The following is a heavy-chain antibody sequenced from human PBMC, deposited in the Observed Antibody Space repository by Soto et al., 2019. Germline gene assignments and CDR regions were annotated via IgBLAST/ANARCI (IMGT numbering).Heavy chain of an antibody. CDR2: ISAYNGKT. V-gene: IGHV1-18*01. CDR1: GYTFTSYG. J-gene: IGHJ3*02. CDR3: ARVTVARDACDI. Sequence: QVQLEQSGAEVKKPGASVKVSCKASGYTFTSYGISWVRQAPGQGLEWMGWISAYNGKTNYAQKLQGRATMTTDTCASTAYRELRSLRSYDTAVYYSARVTVARDACDIWGQGTVVTVSS. D-gene: IGHD3-10*01.